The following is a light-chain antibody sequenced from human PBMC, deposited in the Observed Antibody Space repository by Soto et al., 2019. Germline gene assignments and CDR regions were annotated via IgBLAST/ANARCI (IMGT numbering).Light chain of an antibody. CDR1: QSVSSW. Sequence: DIQMTQSPSTLSASVGDRVTITCRASQSVSSWLVWYQQKPGKAPNLLISKASSLESGVPSRFSGSGSGTELTLPISSLQPDDFATNYCQQHRIYPITFGPGTKVDMK. CDR2: KAS. V-gene: IGKV1-5*03. J-gene: IGKJ3*01. CDR3: QQHRIYPIT.